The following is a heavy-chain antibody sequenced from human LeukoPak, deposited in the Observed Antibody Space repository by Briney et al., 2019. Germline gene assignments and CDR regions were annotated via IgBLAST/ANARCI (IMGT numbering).Heavy chain of an antibody. CDR3: ARDRGTTVYDAFDI. J-gene: IGHJ3*02. V-gene: IGHV1-8*03. Sequence: ASVKVSCKASGYTFTSYDINWVRQATGQGLEWMGWMNPNSGNTGYAQKFQGRVTITRNTSISTAYMELSSLRSEDTAVYYCARDRGTTVYDAFDIWGQGTMVTVSS. CDR2: MNPNSGNT. D-gene: IGHD4-17*01. CDR1: GYTFTSYD.